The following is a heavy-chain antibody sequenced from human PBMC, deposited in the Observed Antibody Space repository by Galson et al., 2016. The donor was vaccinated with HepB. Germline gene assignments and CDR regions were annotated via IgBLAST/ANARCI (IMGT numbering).Heavy chain of an antibody. J-gene: IGHJ4*02. CDR1: GYSFTSYW. V-gene: IGHV5-51*01. CDR3: AGATHGNTWFDY. D-gene: IGHD4/OR15-4a*01. Sequence: QSGAEVKKPGESLKISCEASGYSFTSYWIGWVRQMPGKGLEWMGLIYFGGFETRYSPSSQGRVIVSADRSINTAYHQWGSLEASDTAIYYCAGATHGNTWFDYWGQGTQVTVSS. CDR2: IYFGGFET.